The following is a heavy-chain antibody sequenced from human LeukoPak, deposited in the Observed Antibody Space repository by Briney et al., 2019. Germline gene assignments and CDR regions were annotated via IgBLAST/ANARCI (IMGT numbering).Heavy chain of an antibody. CDR1: GGSFSDYY. Sequence: SETLSLTCAVYGGSFSDYYWTWIRQPPGKGLEWIGYIYYSGSTNYNPSLKSRVTISVDTSKNQFSLKLSSVTAADTAVYYCARDGGRLGLLPDVWGQGTTVTVSS. CDR3: ARDGGRLGLLPDV. CDR2: IYYSGST. V-gene: IGHV4-59*01. J-gene: IGHJ6*02. D-gene: IGHD2-15*01.